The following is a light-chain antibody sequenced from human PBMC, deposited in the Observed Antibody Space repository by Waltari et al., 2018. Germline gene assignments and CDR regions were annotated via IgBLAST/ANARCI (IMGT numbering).Light chain of an antibody. CDR3: HQHHSGHT. V-gene: IGKV4-1*01. CDR2: WAS. Sequence: DIVMTQSPDSLAVSLGERATINCKSSQSVLYSSNNKNYLAWYQQKPGQPPKLLIYWASTRESGVPDRFSGSGSGTDFTLTISSLQAEDVAVYYCHQHHSGHTFGQGTKLEI. J-gene: IGKJ2*01. CDR1: QSVLYSSNNKNY.